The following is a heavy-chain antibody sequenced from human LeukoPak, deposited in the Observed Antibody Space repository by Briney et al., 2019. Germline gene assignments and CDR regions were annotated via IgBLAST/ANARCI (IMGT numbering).Heavy chain of an antibody. J-gene: IGHJ4*02. V-gene: IGHV1-2*02. Sequence: ASVTVSFSSSGYSFIDYCIHWVRQAPGQGLEWMGWINPNSGGSNSAQKFHGRVTITRDTSLNTVYMQLSGLTSDDTALYYCARDRVVTAVRNHFHYWGQGTLVTVSS. D-gene: IGHD2-21*02. CDR3: ARDRVVTAVRNHFHY. CDR1: GYSFIDYC. CDR2: INPNSGGS.